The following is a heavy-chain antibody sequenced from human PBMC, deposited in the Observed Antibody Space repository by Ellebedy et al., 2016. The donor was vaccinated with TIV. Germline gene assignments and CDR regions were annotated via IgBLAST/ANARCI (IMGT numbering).Heavy chain of an antibody. D-gene: IGHD2-2*01. J-gene: IGHJ4*02. Sequence: GESLKISCAASGFTVSDTYMSWVRQAPGKGLEWLSVIYSGGETYYADSVKGRFTVYRDNSKNILYLQMNSLRAEDTAVYYCSRDPYQHIGYWGQGTLVTVSS. V-gene: IGHV3-66*01. CDR3: SRDPYQHIGY. CDR2: IYSGGET. CDR1: GFTVSDTY.